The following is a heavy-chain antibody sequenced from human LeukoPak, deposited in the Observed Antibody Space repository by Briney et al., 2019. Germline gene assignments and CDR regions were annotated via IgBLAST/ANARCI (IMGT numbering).Heavy chain of an antibody. CDR2: ISYDGSNK. J-gene: IGHJ4*02. CDR3: ANGAWAPSWPTKALFDY. CDR1: GFTFSSYG. V-gene: IGHV3-30*18. Sequence: GGSLRLSCAASGFTFSSYGMHWVRQAPGKGLEWVAVISYDGSNKYYADSVKGRFTISRDNSKNTLYPQMNSLRAEDTAVYYCANGAWAPSWPTKALFDYWGQGTLVTVSS. D-gene: IGHD2-2*01.